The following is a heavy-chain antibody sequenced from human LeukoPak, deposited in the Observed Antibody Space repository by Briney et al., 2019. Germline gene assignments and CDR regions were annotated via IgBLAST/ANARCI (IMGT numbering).Heavy chain of an antibody. CDR2: INSDGSIT. CDR1: TFTFSGYW. D-gene: IGHD2-21*01. Sequence: GGSLRLACTASTFTFSGYWRYWVRQTPGKGLVWVSRINSDGSITTYADSVKRQFTMSRDNAKNTLYLQMNSLRAEDTAVYYCVRGLNVWGKGTTVTVSS. V-gene: IGHV3-74*01. CDR3: VRGLNV. J-gene: IGHJ6*04.